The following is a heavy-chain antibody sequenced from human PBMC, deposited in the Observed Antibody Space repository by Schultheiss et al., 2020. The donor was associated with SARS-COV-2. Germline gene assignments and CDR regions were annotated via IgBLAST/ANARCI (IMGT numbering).Heavy chain of an antibody. V-gene: IGHV4-31*03. Sequence: SQTLSLTCTVSGGSISIGGYYWSWILQHPGKGLEWIGYTYYSVSTYYNPSLKSRVTISVDTSKNQFSLKLSSVTAADTAVYYCARDWYSSSWSRWGQGTLVTVSS. D-gene: IGHD6-13*01. J-gene: IGHJ4*02. CDR3: ARDWYSSSWSR. CDR2: TYYSVST. CDR1: GGSISIGGYY.